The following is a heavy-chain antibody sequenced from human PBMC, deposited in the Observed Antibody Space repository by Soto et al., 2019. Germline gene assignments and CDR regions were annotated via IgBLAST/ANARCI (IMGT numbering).Heavy chain of an antibody. CDR3: ARGATIERGERDFDY. CDR2: IWYDGSHK. D-gene: IGHD4-17*01. V-gene: IGHV3-33*01. CDR1: GFSFSDYG. Sequence: QVQLVESGAGVVQPGRSLRLSCAASGFSFSDYGMHWVRQAPGKGLEWVAAIWYDGSHKYHADSVKDRFTISRDNSKNTLYLPMDSLRAVDTAVYYCARGATIERGERDFDYWGQGALVTVSS. J-gene: IGHJ4*02.